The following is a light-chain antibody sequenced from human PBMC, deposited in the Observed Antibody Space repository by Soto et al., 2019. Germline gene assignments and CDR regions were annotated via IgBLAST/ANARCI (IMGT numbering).Light chain of an antibody. Sequence: IQMTQSPSTLSASVGDRVTITCRASQNINTWLAWYQQKPGKAPRLLIYRASSLENGVTSRVGGRGSGTQFIFTISGLQPDDSATDYCQQYSSDSTFGQGTKVEIK. CDR3: QQYSSDST. J-gene: IGKJ1*01. V-gene: IGKV1-5*03. CDR2: RAS. CDR1: QNINTW.